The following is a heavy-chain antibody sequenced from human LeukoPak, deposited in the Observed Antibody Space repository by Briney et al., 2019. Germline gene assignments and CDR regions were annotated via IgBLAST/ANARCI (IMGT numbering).Heavy chain of an antibody. V-gene: IGHV3-11*01. CDR1: ESTFSDYY. D-gene: IGHD5-24*01. J-gene: IGHJ6*04. CDR2: ISGSGNTI. Sequence: GGSLRLSCAASESTFSDYYMSWIRQAPGKGLEWVSYISGSGNTIYYADSVKGRFTISRDNAKNSLYLQMNSLRAEDTAVYYCAKHQMDRLDVWGKGTTVTISS. CDR3: AKHQMDRLDV.